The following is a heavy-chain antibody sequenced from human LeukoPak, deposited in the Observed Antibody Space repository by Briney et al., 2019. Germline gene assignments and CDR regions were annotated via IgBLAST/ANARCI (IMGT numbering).Heavy chain of an antibody. Sequence: GGSLRLSCAASGFTFSSYEMNWVRHAPGKGLELVSYISSSGSTIYYADSVKGRFTISRDNAKNSLYLQMNSLRAEDTAVYYCARDNYYYDSSGYFDYWGQGTLVTVSS. J-gene: IGHJ4*02. CDR3: ARDNYYYDSSGYFDY. D-gene: IGHD3-22*01. CDR1: GFTFSSYE. CDR2: ISSSGSTI. V-gene: IGHV3-48*03.